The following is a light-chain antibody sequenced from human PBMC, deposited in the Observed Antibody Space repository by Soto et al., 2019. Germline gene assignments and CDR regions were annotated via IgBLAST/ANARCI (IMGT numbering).Light chain of an antibody. Sequence: QSALTQPASVSGSPGQSIAISCTGTSGDVGSYNFVSWYQQHPGKAPKLMIYDVSARPPGVSNRFSGSKSSNTASLTISGLQAEDEADYYCSSYTSTSTLVFGGGTKLTVL. CDR2: DVS. CDR1: SGDVGSYNF. V-gene: IGLV2-14*01. J-gene: IGLJ2*01. CDR3: SSYTSTSTLV.